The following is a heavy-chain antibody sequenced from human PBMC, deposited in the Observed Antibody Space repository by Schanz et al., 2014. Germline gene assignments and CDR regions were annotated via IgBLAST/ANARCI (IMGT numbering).Heavy chain of an antibody. D-gene: IGHD3-10*01. CDR2: INTGGDST. CDR1: GFSFGNYA. CDR3: ARWFLIRGVILDS. V-gene: IGHV3-23*01. J-gene: IGHJ4*02. Sequence: EVQLLESGGGLVQPGGSLRLSCEASGFSFGNYAMAWVRQAPGKGLEWVSSINTGGDSTYYADSVKGRFTISRDNSRDTVYLQMNSLRADDTAMYYCARWFLIRGVILDSWGQGTLVTVSS.